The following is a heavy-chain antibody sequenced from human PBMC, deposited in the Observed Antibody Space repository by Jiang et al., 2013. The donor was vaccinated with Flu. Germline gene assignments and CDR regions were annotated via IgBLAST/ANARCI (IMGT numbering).Heavy chain of an antibody. Sequence: PGLLKPSETLSLTCTVSGGSMRGYYWSWIRQPPGKGLEWIGYFYHTGSTNYSPSLKSRVSISLDTSNNQLSLKLTSVTAADTAVCYCARGRQLLSGGWFDPWGQGTLVTVSS. CDR1: GGSMRGYY. CDR2: FYHTGST. CDR3: ARGRQLLSGGWFDP. D-gene: IGHD2-2*01. J-gene: IGHJ5*02. V-gene: IGHV4-59*01.